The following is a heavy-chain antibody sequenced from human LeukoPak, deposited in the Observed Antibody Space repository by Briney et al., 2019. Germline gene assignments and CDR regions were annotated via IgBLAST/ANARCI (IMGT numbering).Heavy chain of an antibody. Sequence: SETLSLTCAVYGGSFSGYYWSWIRQPPGKGLEWIEEINHSGSTNYNPSLKSRVTISVDTSKNQFSLKLSSVTAADTAVYYCASRYCTNGVCSSYFDYWGQGTLVTVSS. J-gene: IGHJ4*02. CDR2: INHSGST. CDR3: ASRYCTNGVCSSYFDY. D-gene: IGHD2-8*01. V-gene: IGHV4-34*01. CDR1: GGSFSGYY.